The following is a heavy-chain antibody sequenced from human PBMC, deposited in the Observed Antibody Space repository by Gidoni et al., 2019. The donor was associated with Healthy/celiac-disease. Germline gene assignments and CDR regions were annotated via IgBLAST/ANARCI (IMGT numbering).Heavy chain of an antibody. D-gene: IGHD4-17*01. CDR1: GFTFDDYA. Sequence: EVQLVESGGGLVQPGRSLRLSCAASGFTFDDYAMHWVRQAPGKGLEWVSGISWNSGSIGYADSVKGRFTISRDNAKNSLYLQMNSLRAEDTALYYCAKDRGDYGDYLYFDLWGRGTLVTVSS. J-gene: IGHJ2*01. CDR3: AKDRGDYGDYLYFDL. CDR2: ISWNSGSI. V-gene: IGHV3-9*01.